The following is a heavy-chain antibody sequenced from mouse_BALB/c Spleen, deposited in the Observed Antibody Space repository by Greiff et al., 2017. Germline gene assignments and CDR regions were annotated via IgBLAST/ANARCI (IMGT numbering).Heavy chain of an antibody. CDR2: INPSNGGT. J-gene: IGHJ4*01. D-gene: IGHD2-14*01. CDR1: GYTFTSYY. Sequence: VKLQQSGAELVKPGASVKLSCKASGYTFTSYYMYWVKQRPGQGLEWIGEINPSNGGTNFNEKFKSKATLTVDKSSSTAYMQLSSLTSEDSAVYYCTRSAYYRYDYAMDYWGQGTSVTVSS. CDR3: TRSAYYRYDYAMDY. V-gene: IGHV1S81*02.